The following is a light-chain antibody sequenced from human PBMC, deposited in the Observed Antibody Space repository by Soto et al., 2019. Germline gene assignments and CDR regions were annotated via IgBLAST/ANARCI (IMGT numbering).Light chain of an antibody. J-gene: IGLJ1*01. Sequence: QSALTQPRSVSGSPGQSVTISCSGTSSDVGGYEYVSWYQQHPGKAPRLLIYHVGQRPSGVPDRFSGSKSGTTASLTISGLQADAEAEYYCGSYPSASTLVFGTGTRAPS. CDR3: GSYPSASTLV. V-gene: IGLV2-11*01. CDR2: HVG. CDR1: SSDVGGYEY.